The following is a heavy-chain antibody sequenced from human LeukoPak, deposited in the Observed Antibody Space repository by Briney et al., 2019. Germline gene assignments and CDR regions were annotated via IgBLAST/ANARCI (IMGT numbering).Heavy chain of an antibody. J-gene: IGHJ3*02. CDR2: IYYSGST. CDR1: GGSISSGGYY. CDR3: ARMGAWPLQAFDI. Sequence: SETLSLTCTVSGGSISSGGYYWSWIRQHPGKGLEWIGYIYYSGSTYYNLSLKSRVTISVDTSKNQFSLKLSSVTAADTAVYYCARMGAWPLQAFDIWGQGTMVTVSS. V-gene: IGHV4-31*03. D-gene: IGHD3-16*01.